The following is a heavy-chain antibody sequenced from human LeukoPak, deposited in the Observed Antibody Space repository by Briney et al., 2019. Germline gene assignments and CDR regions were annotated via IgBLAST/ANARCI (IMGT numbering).Heavy chain of an antibody. CDR1: GFTFSPYA. V-gene: IGHV3-30*18. CDR3: AKDGYCSSTSCYPNHFDS. J-gene: IGHJ4*02. Sequence: GRSLRLSCAAPGFTFSPYAMHWVRQAPGKELEWVALISNDGSKKYYADSVKGRFTISRDNSKNTLDLQMNSLRAEDTAVYYCAKDGYCSSTSCYPNHFDSWGQGTLVTVSS. CDR2: ISNDGSKK. D-gene: IGHD2-2*03.